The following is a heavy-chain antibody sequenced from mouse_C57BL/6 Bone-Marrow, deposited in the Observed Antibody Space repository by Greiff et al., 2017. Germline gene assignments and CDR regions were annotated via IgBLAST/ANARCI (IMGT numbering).Heavy chain of an antibody. CDR3: TIDGYWTWFAY. CDR1: GFNIKDYY. D-gene: IGHD2-3*01. Sequence: EVKLQESGAELVRPGASVKLSCTASGFNIKDYYMHWVKQRPEQGLEWIGRIDPEDGDTEYAPKFQGKATMTADTSSNTAYLQLSSLTSEDTAVYYCTIDGYWTWFAYWGQGTLVTVSA. J-gene: IGHJ3*01. CDR2: IDPEDGDT. V-gene: IGHV14-1*01.